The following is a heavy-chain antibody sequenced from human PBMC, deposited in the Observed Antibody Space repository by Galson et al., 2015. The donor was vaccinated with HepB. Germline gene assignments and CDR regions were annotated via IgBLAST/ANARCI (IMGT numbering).Heavy chain of an antibody. D-gene: IGHD3-10*01. J-gene: IGHJ5*01. V-gene: IGHV5-51*01. CDR3: ARPSHYGSGSYWDPFDS. CDR1: GYSFTNYW. CDR2: IDPTDSDI. Sequence: QSGAEVTKPGESLQISCKGSGYSFTNYWIGWVRPMTGKGLEWMGIIDPTDSDISYSPSSQGQVTISADTSISTAYLQWSSLKASDTAMYYGARPSHYGSGSYWDPFDSGGQVTLVTVSS.